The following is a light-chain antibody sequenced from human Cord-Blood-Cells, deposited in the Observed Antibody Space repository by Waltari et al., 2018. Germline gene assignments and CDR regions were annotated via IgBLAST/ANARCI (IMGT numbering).Light chain of an antibody. Sequence: EIVLTQSPGTLSLSPRERATLSCRASQSVSSSYLAWYQQKPGQAPRLLIYGASSRATGIPDRISGSGSGTDFTLTISRLEPEDFAVYYCQLYGSSPWTFGQGTKVEIK. J-gene: IGKJ1*01. CDR2: GAS. CDR3: QLYGSSPWT. CDR1: QSVSSSY. V-gene: IGKV3-20*01.